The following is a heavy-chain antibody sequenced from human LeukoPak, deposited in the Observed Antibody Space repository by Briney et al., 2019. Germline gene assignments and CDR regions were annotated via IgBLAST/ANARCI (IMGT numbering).Heavy chain of an antibody. CDR2: INHSGST. CDR3: ARVIQAVTTYNWFDP. Sequence: PSETLSLTCAVYGGSFSGYYWSWIRQPPGKGLEWIGEINHSGSTNYNPSLKSRVTISVDTSKNQFSLRLSSVTAADTAVYYCARVIQAVTTYNWFDPWGQGPWSPSPQ. J-gene: IGHJ5*02. CDR1: GGSFSGYY. V-gene: IGHV4-34*01. D-gene: IGHD4-17*01.